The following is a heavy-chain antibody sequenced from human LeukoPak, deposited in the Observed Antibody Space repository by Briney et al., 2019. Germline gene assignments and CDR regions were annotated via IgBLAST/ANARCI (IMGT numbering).Heavy chain of an antibody. V-gene: IGHV3-9*03. D-gene: IGHD4-17*01. CDR3: AKAGADYGAYFDY. J-gene: IGHJ4*02. CDR1: GFNFNTYS. Sequence: GGSLRLSCAVSGFNFNTYSMNWVRQAPGKGLEWVSGISWNSGSIGYADSVKGRFTISRDNAKNSLYLQMNSLRAEDMALYYCAKAGADYGAYFDYWGQGTLVTVSS. CDR2: ISWNSGSI.